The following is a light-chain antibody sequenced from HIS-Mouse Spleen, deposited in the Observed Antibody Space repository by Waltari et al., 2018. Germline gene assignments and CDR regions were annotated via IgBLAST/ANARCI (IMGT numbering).Light chain of an antibody. CDR3: QQYNSYTWT. CDR2: KAS. V-gene: IGKV1-5*03. J-gene: IGKJ1*01. Sequence: DIQMTQSPSTLSASVGDRVTITCRASQSISSWLAWYQQKPGKAPKLLIYKASSLESGVPSRFSGIGSGTEFTLTISSLQPDDFATYYCQQYNSYTWTFGQGTKVEIK. CDR1: QSISSW.